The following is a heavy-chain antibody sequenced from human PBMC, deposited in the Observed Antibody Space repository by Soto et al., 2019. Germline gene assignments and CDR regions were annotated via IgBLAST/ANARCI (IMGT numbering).Heavy chain of an antibody. CDR2: ISYSGST. V-gene: IGHV4-59*01. Sequence: PSETLSLTCTVSGASITTYYWSWIRQPPGKGLEWIGYISYSGSTGYNPSLKSRVTISFDASKNQISLQVRSATAADAAVYYCARDLKEYCSDGKCNWFDPWGQGTLVTVSS. CDR3: ARDLKEYCSDGKCNWFDP. CDR1: GASITTYY. D-gene: IGHD2-15*01. J-gene: IGHJ5*02.